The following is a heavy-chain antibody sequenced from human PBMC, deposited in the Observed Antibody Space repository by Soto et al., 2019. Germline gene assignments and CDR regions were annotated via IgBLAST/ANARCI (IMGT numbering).Heavy chain of an antibody. D-gene: IGHD3-10*01. Sequence: GGSLRLSCAASGFTFSSYSMNWVRQAPGKGLEWVSYISSSSSTIYYADSVKGRFTISRDNAKNSLYLQMNSLRDEDTAVYYCARAKHPDFYGSGSYWAYNWFDPWGQGTLVTVSS. CDR3: ARAKHPDFYGSGSYWAYNWFDP. CDR2: ISSSSSTI. J-gene: IGHJ5*02. V-gene: IGHV3-48*02. CDR1: GFTFSSYS.